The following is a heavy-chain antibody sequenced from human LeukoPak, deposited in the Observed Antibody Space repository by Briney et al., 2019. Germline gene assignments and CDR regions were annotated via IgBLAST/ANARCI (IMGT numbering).Heavy chain of an antibody. Sequence: SETLSLTCTVSGGSISSSSYYWGWIRQPPGKGLERIGSIYYSGSTYYNPSLKSRVTISVDTSKNQFSLKLSSVTAADTAVYYCARHSITMVRGVIITPGDLFDYWGQGTLVTVSS. CDR2: IYYSGST. CDR1: GGSISSSSYY. D-gene: IGHD3-10*01. CDR3: ARHSITMVRGVIITPGDLFDY. V-gene: IGHV4-39*01. J-gene: IGHJ4*02.